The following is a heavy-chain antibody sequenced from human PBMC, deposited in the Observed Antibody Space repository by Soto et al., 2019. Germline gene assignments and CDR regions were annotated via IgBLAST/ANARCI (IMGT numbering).Heavy chain of an antibody. CDR1: GYTFTSYA. J-gene: IGHJ6*03. D-gene: IGHD6-13*01. V-gene: IGHV1-3*01. CDR3: ARDSTGYSSSWLYYYYYYMDV. CDR2: INAGNGNT. Sequence: ASVKVSCKASGYTFTSYAMHWVRQAPGQRLEWMGWINAGNGNTKYSPKFQGRVTITREKSASKGYMELSSLRSEDTAVYYCARDSTGYSSSWLYYYYYYMDVWGKGTTVTVSS.